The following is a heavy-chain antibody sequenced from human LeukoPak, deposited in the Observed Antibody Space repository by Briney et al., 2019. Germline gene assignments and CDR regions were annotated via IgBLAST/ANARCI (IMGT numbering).Heavy chain of an antibody. CDR2: IYYSGST. Sequence: SQTLSLTCTVSGGSISSGDYYWSWIRQPPGKGLEWIGYIYYSGSTYYNPSLKSRVTISVDTSKNQFSLKLSSVTAADTAVYYCARAPHYYGSGSPVGIDYWGQGTLVTVSS. V-gene: IGHV4-30-4*01. CDR1: GGSISSGDYY. CDR3: ARAPHYYGSGSPVGIDY. J-gene: IGHJ4*02. D-gene: IGHD3-10*01.